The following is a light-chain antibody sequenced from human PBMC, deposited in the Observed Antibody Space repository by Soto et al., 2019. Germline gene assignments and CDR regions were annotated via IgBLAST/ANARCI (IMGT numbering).Light chain of an antibody. Sequence: DMGLNKSPATRSLCQGERAALSGRASQNVSSSLAWYQQKPGQAPRLLIYDASNRATGIPARFSGSGSGTDFTLTISRLEPEDFAVYYCQQHDNSPWMFGQGTKVDIK. V-gene: IGKV3-11*01. CDR2: DAS. CDR1: QNVSSS. J-gene: IGKJ1*01. CDR3: QQHDNSPWM.